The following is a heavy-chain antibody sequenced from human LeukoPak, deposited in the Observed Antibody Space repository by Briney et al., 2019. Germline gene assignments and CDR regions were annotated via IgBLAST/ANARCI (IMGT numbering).Heavy chain of an antibody. D-gene: IGHD1-26*01. CDR3: ASSSTRGPGNY. CDR2: IYSGGST. J-gene: IGHJ4*02. CDR1: GFTVSSNY. Sequence: PGGSLKLSCAASGFTVSSNYMSRVRQAPGKGLEWVSVIYSGGSTYYADSVKGRFTISRDNSKNTLYLQMNSLRAEDTAVYYCASSSTRGPGNYWGQGTLVTVSS. V-gene: IGHV3-66*01.